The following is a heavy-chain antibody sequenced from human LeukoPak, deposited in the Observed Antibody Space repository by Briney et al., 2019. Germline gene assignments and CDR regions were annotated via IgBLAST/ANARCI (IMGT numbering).Heavy chain of an antibody. Sequence: SETLSLTCTVSGGSISSYYWSWIRQPPGKGLEWIGYIYYSGSTYYNPSLKSRVTISVDTSKNQFSLKLSSVTAADTAVYYCASLYYYMDVWGKGTTVTISS. CDR3: ASLYYYMDV. V-gene: IGHV4-59*08. J-gene: IGHJ6*03. CDR1: GGSISSYY. D-gene: IGHD2-2*02. CDR2: IYYSGST.